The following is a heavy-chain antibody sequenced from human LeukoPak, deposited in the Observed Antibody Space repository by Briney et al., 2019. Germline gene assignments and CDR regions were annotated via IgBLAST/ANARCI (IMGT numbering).Heavy chain of an antibody. CDR2: IYSSGTT. D-gene: IGHD3-10*01. Sequence: SETLSLTCTVSGGSTINYFRSWIRQPAGKGLEWIGHIYSSGTTHYNPSLNNRVTISLDTSKSQFSLHLNSVTAADTAVYYCARAESSGSGAYTLDYWGQGILVTVSS. V-gene: IGHV4-4*07. CDR3: ARAESSGSGAYTLDY. J-gene: IGHJ4*02. CDR1: GGSTINYF.